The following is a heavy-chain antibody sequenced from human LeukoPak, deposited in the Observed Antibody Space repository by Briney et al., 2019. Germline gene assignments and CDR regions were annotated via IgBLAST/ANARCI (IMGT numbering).Heavy chain of an antibody. CDR2: ISGSGGST. J-gene: IGHJ4*02. D-gene: IGHD6-19*01. CDR3: AKRLGIAVAGTSDY. Sequence: GGSLRLSCAASGFTFSTYAMNWVRQAPGKGLEWVSVISGSGGSTYYADSVKGRFTISRDNSKNTVYLQMNSLRAEDTAVYYCAKRLGIAVAGTSDYWGQGTLVTVSS. CDR1: GFTFSTYA. V-gene: IGHV3-23*01.